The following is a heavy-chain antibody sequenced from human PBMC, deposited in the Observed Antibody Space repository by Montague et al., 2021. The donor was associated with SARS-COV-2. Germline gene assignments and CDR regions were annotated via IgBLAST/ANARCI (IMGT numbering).Heavy chain of an antibody. V-gene: IGHV3-33*01. Sequence: SLRLSCAASGFIFSRYGMHWVRQAPGKGLEWVAHIWYDGSNENYXXSLKGRFTISRDNFKNTLYLQMNSLRAEDTAIYYCARGSVGGYYFDYWGQGTLVTVSS. CDR3: ARGSVGGYYFDY. CDR1: GFIFSRYG. D-gene: IGHD1-26*01. J-gene: IGHJ4*02. CDR2: IWYDGSNE.